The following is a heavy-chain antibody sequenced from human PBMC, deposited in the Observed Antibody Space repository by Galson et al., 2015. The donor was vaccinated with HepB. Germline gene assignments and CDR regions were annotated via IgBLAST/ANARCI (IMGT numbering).Heavy chain of an antibody. J-gene: IGHJ4*02. V-gene: IGHV5-51*01. CDR1: AYSFTTYW. CDR2: IYPGDSDT. D-gene: IGHD5-18*01. Sequence: QSGAEVKKPGESLKISCKGSAYSFTTYWIGWVRQMPGKGLEWMGIIYPGDSDTRYSPSFQGQVTISADRSISTAYLQWGSLKASDTAIYYCARQGGPYSRGQRYSDYWGQGTLVTVSS. CDR3: ARQGGPYSRGQRYSDY.